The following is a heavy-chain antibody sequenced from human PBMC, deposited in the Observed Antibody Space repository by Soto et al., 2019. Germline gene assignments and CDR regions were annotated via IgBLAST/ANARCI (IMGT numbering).Heavy chain of an antibody. CDR2: ISCDGSNK. J-gene: IGHJ4*02. CDR1: GFTFSSYG. Sequence: GGSLRLSCAASGFTFSSYGMHWVRQAPGKGLEWVAVISCDGSNKYYADSVRGRFTISRDNSKNTLYLQMNSLRAEDTAVYYCAKGPAYYDSSGYQRPFDYWGQGTLVTVSS. CDR3: AKGPAYYDSSGYQRPFDY. D-gene: IGHD3-22*01. V-gene: IGHV3-30*18.